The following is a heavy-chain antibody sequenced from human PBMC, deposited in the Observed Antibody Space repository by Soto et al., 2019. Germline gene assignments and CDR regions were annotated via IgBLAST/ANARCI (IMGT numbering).Heavy chain of an antibody. CDR1: GGSISSYY. V-gene: IGHV4-59*01. CDR3: ARDSSGWYGGVNY. D-gene: IGHD6-19*01. Sequence: QVQLQESGPGLVKPSETLSLTCTVSGGSISSYYWSWIRQPPGKGLEWIGYIYYSGRTNYNPSLKSRVTISVDTSKNQFSLKLSSVTAADTAVYYCARDSSGWYGGVNYWGQGTLVTVSS. J-gene: IGHJ4*02. CDR2: IYYSGRT.